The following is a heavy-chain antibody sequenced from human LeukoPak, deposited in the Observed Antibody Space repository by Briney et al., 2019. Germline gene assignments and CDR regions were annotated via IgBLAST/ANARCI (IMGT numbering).Heavy chain of an antibody. CDR3: ASLFGQ. CDR1: GGSISSYY. CDR2: IYHNGRT. J-gene: IGHJ4*02. Sequence: SETLSLTCTVSGGSISSYYWSWVRQSPERGLEWIGEIYHNGRTNYNPSLKSRVTISVDKSKNQFSLKLSSVTAADTAVYYCASLFGQWGQGTLVTVSS. D-gene: IGHD3-16*01. V-gene: IGHV4-59*12.